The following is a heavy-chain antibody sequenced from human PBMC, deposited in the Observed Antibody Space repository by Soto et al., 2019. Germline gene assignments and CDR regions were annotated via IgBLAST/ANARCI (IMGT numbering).Heavy chain of an antibody. V-gene: IGHV3-48*01. D-gene: IGHD6-13*01. CDR3: ASASSSLNGGLRFDY. J-gene: IGHJ4*02. Sequence: EVQLVESGGGLVQPGGSLRLSCAASGFTFSSYSMNWVRQAPGKGLEWVSYISSSSSTIYYADSVKGRFTISRDNAKNSLYLQMNSLRAEDIAVYYCASASSSLNGGLRFDYWGQGPLVTVSS. CDR1: GFTFSSYS. CDR2: ISSSSSTI.